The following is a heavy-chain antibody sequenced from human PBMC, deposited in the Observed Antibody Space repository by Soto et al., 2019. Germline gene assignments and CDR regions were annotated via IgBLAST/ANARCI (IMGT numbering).Heavy chain of an antibody. CDR2: ISGSGGST. CDR1: GFTFSSYA. Sequence: GGSLRLSCAASGFTFSSYAMSWVRQAPGKGLEWVSAISGSGGSTYYADSVKGRFTISRDNSKNTLYLQMNSLRAEDTAVYYCAKLPYCGGDCYSAIDYWGQGTLVTVSS. V-gene: IGHV3-23*01. J-gene: IGHJ4*02. CDR3: AKLPYCGGDCYSAIDY. D-gene: IGHD2-21*01.